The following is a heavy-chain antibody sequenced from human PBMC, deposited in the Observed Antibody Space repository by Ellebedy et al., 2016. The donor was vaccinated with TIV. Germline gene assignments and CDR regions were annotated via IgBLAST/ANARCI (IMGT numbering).Heavy chain of an antibody. V-gene: IGHV4-59*11. CDR2: IYSSGSA. D-gene: IGHD3-9*01. Sequence: GSLRLSCVASGFSFSDHYMDWVRQAPGKGLEWIGYIYSSGSAAYNPSLKSRVTISVDTSKNQFSLKMSSVTAADTAVYYCARVGGDLAGFRSYDYWGQGTLVTVSS. CDR3: ARVGGDLAGFRSYDY. J-gene: IGHJ4*02. CDR1: GFSFSDHY.